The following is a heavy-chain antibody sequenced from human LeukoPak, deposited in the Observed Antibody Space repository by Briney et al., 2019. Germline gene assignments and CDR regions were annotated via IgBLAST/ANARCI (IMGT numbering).Heavy chain of an antibody. CDR2: ISSSSNYI. J-gene: IGHJ4*01. V-gene: IGHV3-21*01. CDR3: ARIPGGLEWSDFDY. D-gene: IGHD3-3*01. CDR1: GFTFSSHS. Sequence: GGSLRLSCAASGFTFSSHSMNWVRQAPGKGLEWVSFISSSSNYIYYADSVEGRFTISRDNAKSSLYLQMNSLRAEDTAVYYCARIPGGLEWSDFDYWGHGTLLTVSS.